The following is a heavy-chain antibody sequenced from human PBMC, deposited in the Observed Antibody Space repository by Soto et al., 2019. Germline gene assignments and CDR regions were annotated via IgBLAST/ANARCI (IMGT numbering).Heavy chain of an antibody. CDR1: GGSISSGDYY. Sequence: TLSLTCTVSGGSISSGDYYWSWIRQPPVKGLEWIGYIYYSGSTYYNPSLKSRVTISVDTSKNQFSLKLSSVTAADTAVYYGARERLGSWFDPWGQGTGVTVAS. V-gene: IGHV4-30-4*01. D-gene: IGHD7-27*01. J-gene: IGHJ5*02. CDR2: IYYSGST. CDR3: ARERLGSWFDP.